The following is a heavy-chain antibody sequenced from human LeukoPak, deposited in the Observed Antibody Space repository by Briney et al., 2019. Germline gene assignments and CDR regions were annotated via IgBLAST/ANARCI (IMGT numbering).Heavy chain of an antibody. CDR1: GFTVSSNY. CDR3: ARGLRYYGSGSSRDAFDI. Sequence: GGSLRLSCAASGFTVSSNYMSWVRQAPGKGLEWVSVIYSGGSTYYADSVKGRFTISRDNSKNTLYLQMNSLRAEDTAVYYCARGLRYYGSGSSRDAFDIWGQGTMVTVSS. D-gene: IGHD3-10*01. CDR2: IYSGGST. J-gene: IGHJ3*02. V-gene: IGHV3-66*01.